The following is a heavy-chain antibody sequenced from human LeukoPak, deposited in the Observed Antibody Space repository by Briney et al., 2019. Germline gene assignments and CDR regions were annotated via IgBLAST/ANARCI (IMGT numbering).Heavy chain of an antibody. V-gene: IGHV3-21*01. J-gene: IGHJ6*02. CDR1: GFTFCTYS. Sequence: GGSLRLSCVASGFTFCTYSMNWVRQAPGKGLEWVSSVGSGSDSVYYADSVKGRFTISRDDAKNSLYLEMNNLRADDTAVYYCAREFGDYDSYLNGLDVWGQGTTVTVSS. D-gene: IGHD4-17*01. CDR2: VGSGSDSV. CDR3: AREFGDYDSYLNGLDV.